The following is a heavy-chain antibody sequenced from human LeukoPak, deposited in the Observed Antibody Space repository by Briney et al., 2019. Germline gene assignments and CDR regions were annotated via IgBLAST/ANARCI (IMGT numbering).Heavy chain of an antibody. D-gene: IGHD3-10*02. V-gene: IGHV3-23*01. Sequence: TGGSLRLSCEAPGFTFSADAMTWVRQAPGKGLEWVSSIGSDNKPHYSESVKGRFAISRDNSKSMLFLQLNSLRAEDTALYYCARDLHDYVAMDVWGQGTTVTVSS. CDR3: ARDLHDYVAMDV. CDR1: GFTFSADA. J-gene: IGHJ6*02. CDR2: IGSDNKP.